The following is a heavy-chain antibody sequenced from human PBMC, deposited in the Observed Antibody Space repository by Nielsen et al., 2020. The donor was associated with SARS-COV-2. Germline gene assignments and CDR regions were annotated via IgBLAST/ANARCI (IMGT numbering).Heavy chain of an antibody. CDR2: INYSGNT. CDR3: ARVRAGYYDILTGYSYFDY. J-gene: IGHJ4*02. V-gene: IGHV4-31*02. D-gene: IGHD3-9*01. Sequence: WIRQPPGKGLEWIGYINYSGNTQYNPPLKSRVTISVDTSKNQFSLKLSSVTAADTAVYYCARVRAGYYDILTGYSYFDYWGQGTLVTVSS.